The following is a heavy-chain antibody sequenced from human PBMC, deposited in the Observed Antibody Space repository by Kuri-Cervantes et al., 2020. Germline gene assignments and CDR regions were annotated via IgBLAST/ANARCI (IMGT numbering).Heavy chain of an antibody. V-gene: IGHV3-64*02. CDR3: ARDRNMRGYSGYDFDY. CDR1: GFTFSSYG. J-gene: IGHJ4*02. Sequence: GGSLRLSCAASGFTFSSYGMHWVRQAPGKGLEYVSAISSNGGSTYYADSVKGRFTISRDNSKNTLYLQMGSLRAEDTAVYYCARDRNMRGYSGYDFDYWGQGTLVTVSS. CDR2: ISSNGGST. D-gene: IGHD5-12*01.